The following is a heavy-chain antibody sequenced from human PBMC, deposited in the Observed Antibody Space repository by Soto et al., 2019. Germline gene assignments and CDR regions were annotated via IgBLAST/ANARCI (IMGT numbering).Heavy chain of an antibody. V-gene: IGHV3-30*18. Sequence: GGSLRLSCAASGFTFSSYGMHWVRQAPGKGLEWVEVISYDGIIKYYADSVKGRFTISRDISKNTLYLQLNSLRVEDTSVYYCAKEMDNWNIRPFDYWGQGTLVTVSS. D-gene: IGHD1-20*01. CDR2: ISYDGIIK. CDR3: AKEMDNWNIRPFDY. J-gene: IGHJ4*02. CDR1: GFTFSSYG.